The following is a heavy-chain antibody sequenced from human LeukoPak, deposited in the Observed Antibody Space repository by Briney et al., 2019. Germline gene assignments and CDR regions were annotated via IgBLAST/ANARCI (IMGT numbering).Heavy chain of an antibody. D-gene: IGHD6-19*01. CDR2: IYASGST. CDR3: AKYSSGFYFDF. J-gene: IGHJ4*02. CDR1: GGSISSYY. Sequence: PSETLSLTCTVSGGSISSYYWSWIRQPAGKGLEWIGRIYASGSTNYNPSLKSRVTMSVDMSKNQLSLKLSSVTAADTAVYYCAKYSSGFYFDFWGQGTLVTVSS. V-gene: IGHV4-4*07.